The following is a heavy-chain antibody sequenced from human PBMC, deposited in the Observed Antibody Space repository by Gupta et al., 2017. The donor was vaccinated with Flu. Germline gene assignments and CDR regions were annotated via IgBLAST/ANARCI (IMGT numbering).Heavy chain of an antibody. V-gene: IGHV1-18*01. CDR3: ARVQRGIAVAVNHYLDY. CDR1: GSTLSSYG. CDR2: ISGKDGKT. D-gene: IGHD6-19*01. J-gene: IGHJ4*02. Sequence: QTQQVQSRGAVKKRGAAVQVYSKAYGSTLSSYGNDRVRQAPGQGLEWIGWISGKDGKTNYAQKVQGRVTMTTDTSTNTVFMELRSLRSDDTAVYYCARVQRGIAVAVNHYLDYWGQGVLVSVSA.